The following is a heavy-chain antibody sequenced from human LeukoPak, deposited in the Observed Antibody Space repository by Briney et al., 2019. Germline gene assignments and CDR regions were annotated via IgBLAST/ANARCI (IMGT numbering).Heavy chain of an antibody. CDR3: ARDRGTDYYGMDV. CDR1: GFTFSSYS. D-gene: IGHD3-10*01. V-gene: IGHV3-21*01. CDR2: ISSSSSYI. Sequence: PGGSLRLSCAASGFTFSSYSMNWVRQAPGKGLEWVSSISSSSSYIYYADSVKGRFTISRDNAKNSLHLQMNSLRAEDTAVYYCARDRGTDYYGMDVWGQGTTVTVSS. J-gene: IGHJ6*02.